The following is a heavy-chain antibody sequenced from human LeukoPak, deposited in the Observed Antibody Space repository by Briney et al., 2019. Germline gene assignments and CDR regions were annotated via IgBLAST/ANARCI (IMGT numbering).Heavy chain of an antibody. J-gene: IGHJ1*01. V-gene: IGHV1-69*13. CDR2: IIPIFGTA. Sequence: GASVKVSCKASGYTFTNYAMNWVRQAPGQGLEWMGGIIPIFGTAKYAQKFQGRDTITADESTSTAYMELSSLRSEDTAVYYCARDSSEFRSLIPHWGQGTLVTVSS. D-gene: IGHD2-21*01. CDR3: ARDSSEFRSLIPH. CDR1: GYTFTNYA.